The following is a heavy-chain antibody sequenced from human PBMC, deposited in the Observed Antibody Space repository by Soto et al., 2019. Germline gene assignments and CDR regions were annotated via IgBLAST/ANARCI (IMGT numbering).Heavy chain of an antibody. J-gene: IGHJ3*02. Sequence: EVQLVESGGGLVQPGGSLRLSCAASGFTFSSYWMHWVRQAPGEGLVWVSRINIDGSSTSYADSVKGRFTISRDNAKNKLDLQMNRRRAEETARYYGARCRVPIGGQGTMVTVST. CDR3: ARCRVPI. CDR1: GFTFSSYW. CDR2: INIDGSST. D-gene: IGHD3-3*01. V-gene: IGHV3-74*01.